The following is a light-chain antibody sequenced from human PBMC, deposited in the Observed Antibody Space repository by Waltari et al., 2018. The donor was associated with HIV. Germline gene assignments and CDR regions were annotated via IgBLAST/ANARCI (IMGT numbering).Light chain of an antibody. CDR3: QTWDTSTAAYV. CDR2: QHN. CDR1: ELADKY. V-gene: IGLV3-1*01. Sequence: SYEVSQPPSVSVSSGQTASISCSGDELADKYVTWYQKKPGHSPVVVIFQHNKRPSGIPERFFGSKAGHTGTLTIRGNQTMDDADYCCQTWDTSTAAYVVGTGITVTVL. J-gene: IGLJ1*01.